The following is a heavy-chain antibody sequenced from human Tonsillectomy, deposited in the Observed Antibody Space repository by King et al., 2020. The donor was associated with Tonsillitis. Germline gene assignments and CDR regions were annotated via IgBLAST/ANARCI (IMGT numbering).Heavy chain of an antibody. CDR2: IGSSGYST. CDR3: VKERSPRGAFDI. CDR1: GFTFSSYA. D-gene: IGHD1-26*01. V-gene: IGHV3-64D*06. J-gene: IGHJ3*02. Sequence: EVQLVESGGGLVQPGGSLRLSCSASGFTFSSYAMHWVRQAPGKGLEYVSAIGSSGYSTYYADSVKGRFTISRDNSKNTLYLQMSSPRAEDTAVYYCVKERSPRGAFDIWGQGTMVTVSS.